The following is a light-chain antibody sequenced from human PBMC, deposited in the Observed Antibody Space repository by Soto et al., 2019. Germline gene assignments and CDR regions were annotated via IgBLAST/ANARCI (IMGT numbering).Light chain of an antibody. CDR3: QSYDSSLSGSYV. J-gene: IGLJ1*01. Sequence: QLVLTQPPSVSGAPGQRVTISCTGNSSTIGAGYDVHWYQQLPRTAPKLLIYGNSNRPSGVPDRFSGAKSGTSASLAITGLQAEDEADYYCQSYDSSLSGSYVFGTGTKVTVL. V-gene: IGLV1-40*01. CDR1: SSTIGAGYD. CDR2: GNS.